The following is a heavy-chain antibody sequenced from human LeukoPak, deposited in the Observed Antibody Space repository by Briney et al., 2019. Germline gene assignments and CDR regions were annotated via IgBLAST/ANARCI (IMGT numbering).Heavy chain of an antibody. CDR3: ARAPRDSSSSNYMRRFDY. CDR2: IYHSGST. CDR1: GYSISSYNY. Sequence: PSETLSLTCAVSGYSISSYNYWVWIRQPPGQGLEWSGGIYHSGSTYYNPSLKSRVTMTVDTSKNQFSLKLRSVTAADTAVYYCARAPRDSSSSNYMRRFDYWGQGTLVTVSS. D-gene: IGHD3-22*01. J-gene: IGHJ4*02. V-gene: IGHV4-38-2*01.